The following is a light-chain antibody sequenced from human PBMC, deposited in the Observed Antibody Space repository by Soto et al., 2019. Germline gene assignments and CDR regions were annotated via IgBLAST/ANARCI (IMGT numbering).Light chain of an antibody. Sequence: DIQMTQSPSSVSASVGDRVNITCRASQAISSLLAWFQQKPGEAPRLLIYSASSLHSGVPSRFSGSGSGTDFTLTISSLQPEDFATYYCQQDNSFPLTFGGGTKVEIK. J-gene: IGKJ4*01. CDR2: SAS. CDR3: QQDNSFPLT. V-gene: IGKV1-12*01. CDR1: QAISSL.